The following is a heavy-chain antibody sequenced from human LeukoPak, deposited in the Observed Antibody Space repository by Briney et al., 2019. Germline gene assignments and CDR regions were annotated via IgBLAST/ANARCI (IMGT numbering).Heavy chain of an antibody. Sequence: SETLSLTCTVSGGSISSYYWSWIRQPPGMGLEWIGYVYYSGSTNYNPSLKSRVTISVDTSKNHFSLKLSSVTAADTAVYSCARSIIGTRSKFDYWGQGTLVTVSS. CDR3: ARSIIGTRSKFDY. J-gene: IGHJ4*02. CDR2: VYYSGST. V-gene: IGHV4-59*08. D-gene: IGHD1/OR15-1a*01. CDR1: GGSISSYY.